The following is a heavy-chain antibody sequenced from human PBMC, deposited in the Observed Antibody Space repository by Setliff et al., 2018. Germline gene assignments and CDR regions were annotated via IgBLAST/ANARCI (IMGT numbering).Heavy chain of an antibody. Sequence: GGSLRLSCAASGFTFDDYGMSWVRQAPGKGLEWVSGINWNGGSTGYADSVKGRFTISRDNAKNTVYLQMNSLRAEDTAVYYCARVTSGWWWFDYWGQGTLVTVSS. D-gene: IGHD6-19*01. J-gene: IGHJ4*02. CDR3: ARVTSGWWWFDY. CDR2: INWNGGST. V-gene: IGHV3-20*04. CDR1: GFTFDDYG.